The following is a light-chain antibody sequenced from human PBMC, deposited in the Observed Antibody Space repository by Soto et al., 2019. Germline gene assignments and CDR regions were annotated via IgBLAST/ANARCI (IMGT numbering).Light chain of an antibody. CDR2: GAS. V-gene: IGKV3-20*01. CDR1: QSITLDY. J-gene: IGKJ2*01. CDR3: QQYGSSPYT. Sequence: ENVLTQSPGTLSLFPGERATLSCTASQSITLDYLAWYQQKPRQAPRLLISGASSRATGIPDRFSGSGSGTDFTLTISRLEPEDFAVYYCQQYGSSPYTFGQGTKVESK.